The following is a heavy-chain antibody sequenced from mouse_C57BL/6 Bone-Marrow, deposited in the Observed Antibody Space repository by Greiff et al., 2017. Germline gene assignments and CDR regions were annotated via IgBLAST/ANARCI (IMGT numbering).Heavy chain of an antibody. J-gene: IGHJ2*01. V-gene: IGHV1-5*01. CDR1: GYTFTSYW. CDR2: INPGNSDT. D-gene: IGHD4-1*01. Sequence: EVQLQQSGTVLARPGASVKMSCKTSGYTFTSYWMHWVKQRPGQGLEWVGAINPGNSDTSYNQKFKGKAKLTAVTSASTAYMELSSLTNEDSAVYYCTRLDGPKKTGGDYWGQGTTLTVSS. CDR3: TRLDGPKKTGGDY.